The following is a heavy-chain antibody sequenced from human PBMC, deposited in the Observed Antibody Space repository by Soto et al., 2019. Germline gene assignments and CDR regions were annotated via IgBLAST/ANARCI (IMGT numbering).Heavy chain of an antibody. J-gene: IGHJ4*02. D-gene: IGHD4-4*01. CDR1: GYTFTSYA. CDR2: INAGNGNT. Sequence: ASVKVSCKASGYTFTSYAIHWVRQAPGQRLEWMGWINAGNGNTKYSQKFQGRVTVTRDTSASTAYMELSSLRSEDTAVYYCARWRIYTTEPQYDFDFWGQGTLVTVSS. CDR3: ARWRIYTTEPQYDFDF. V-gene: IGHV1-3*01.